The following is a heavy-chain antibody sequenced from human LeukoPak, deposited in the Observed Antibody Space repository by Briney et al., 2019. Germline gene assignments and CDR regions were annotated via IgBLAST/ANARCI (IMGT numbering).Heavy chain of an antibody. CDR1: GGTFSSYA. CDR2: IIPIFGTA. J-gene: IGHJ3*02. Sequence: SVKVSCKASGGTFSSYAISWVRQAPGQGLEWMGGIIPIFGTANYAQKFQGRVTITADESTSTAYMELSSLRSEDTAVYYCARERYYGSGSYPGAFDIWGQGTMVTVSS. V-gene: IGHV1-69*13. CDR3: ARERYYGSGSYPGAFDI. D-gene: IGHD3-10*01.